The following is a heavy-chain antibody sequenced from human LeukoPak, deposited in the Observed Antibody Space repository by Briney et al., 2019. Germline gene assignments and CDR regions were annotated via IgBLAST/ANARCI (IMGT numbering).Heavy chain of an antibody. CDR2: INPNSGGT. J-gene: IGHJ4*02. Sequence: ASVKVSCKASGYTFTGYYMHWVRQAPGQGLEWMGWINPNSGGTNYAQKFQGRVTMTRDTSISTAYMELSRLRSEDTAVYYCVTNSNKQPPAVGHFDYWGQGTLVTVSS. CDR3: VTNSNKQPPAVGHFDY. V-gene: IGHV1-2*02. CDR1: GYTFTGYY. D-gene: IGHD6-13*01.